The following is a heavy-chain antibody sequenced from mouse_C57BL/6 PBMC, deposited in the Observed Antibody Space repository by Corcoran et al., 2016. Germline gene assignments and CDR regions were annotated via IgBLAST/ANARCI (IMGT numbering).Heavy chain of an antibody. Sequence: DVQLQESGPGLVKPSQSLSLTCSVTGYSITSGYYWNWIRQFPGNKLEWMGYISYDGSNNYNPSLKNRISITRDTSKNQFFLKLNSVTTEDTATYYCARDGGYAWFAYWGQGTLVTVSA. V-gene: IGHV3-6*01. J-gene: IGHJ3*01. CDR1: GYSITSGYY. CDR2: ISYDGSN. CDR3: ARDGGYAWFAY. D-gene: IGHD2-2*01.